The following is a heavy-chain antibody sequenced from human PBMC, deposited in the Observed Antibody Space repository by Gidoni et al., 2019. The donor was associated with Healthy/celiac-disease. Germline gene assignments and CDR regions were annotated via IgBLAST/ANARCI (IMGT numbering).Heavy chain of an antibody. CDR3: ARDKDAFDI. J-gene: IGHJ3*02. Sequence: ELQLVEAGGGLIQPGGSLRSSWASSGFSFSSNYMSWVRQAPGKGLEWVSVIYSGGSTYYADSVKGRFTISRDNSKNTLYLQMNSLRAEDTAVYYCARDKDAFDIWGKGTMVTVSS. V-gene: IGHV3-53*01. CDR2: IYSGGST. CDR1: GFSFSSNY.